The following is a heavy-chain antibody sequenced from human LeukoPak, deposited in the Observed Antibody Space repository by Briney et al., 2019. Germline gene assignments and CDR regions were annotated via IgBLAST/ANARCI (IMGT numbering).Heavy chain of an antibody. CDR1: GFTFSSYA. D-gene: IGHD6-6*01. CDR3: AKDRIAARPGWFDP. CDR2: IGGSGSDI. Sequence: GGSLRLSCTASGFTFSSYAMSWVRQAPGKGLEWVSGIGGSGSDIYYSDSVKGRFTISRDNSKNTVFLQMNSLRAEDTAVYYCAKDRIAARPGWFDPWGQGTLVTVSS. V-gene: IGHV3-23*01. J-gene: IGHJ5*02.